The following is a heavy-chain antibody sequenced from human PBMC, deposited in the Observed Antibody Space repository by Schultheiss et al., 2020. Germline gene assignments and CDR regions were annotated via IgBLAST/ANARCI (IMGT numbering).Heavy chain of an antibody. CDR1: GFTFSSYE. D-gene: IGHD3-9*01. J-gene: IGHJ6*02. V-gene: IGHV3-48*03. Sequence: WGSLRLSCAASGFTFSSYEMNWVRQAPGKGLEWVSYISSSGSTIYYADSVKGRFTISRDNAKNSLYLQMNSLRAEDTAVYYCARVGPVRYFDWLFSGMDVWGQGHKGTVSS. CDR3: ARVGPVRYFDWLFSGMDV. CDR2: ISSSGSTI.